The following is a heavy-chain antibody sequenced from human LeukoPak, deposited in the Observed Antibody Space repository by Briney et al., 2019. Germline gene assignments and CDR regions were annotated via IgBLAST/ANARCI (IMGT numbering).Heavy chain of an antibody. D-gene: IGHD5-12*01. CDR1: GDSISSTSYY. CDR2: IYYSGST. V-gene: IGHV4-39*07. Sequence: SETLSLTCNVSGDSISSTSYYWGWLRRPPGKGLEWIGSIYYSGSTYYNPSLKSRVTISVDTSKNQFSLKLNSVTAADTAVYYCARSSITDSFDYWGQGTLVTVSS. CDR3: ARSSITDSFDY. J-gene: IGHJ4*02.